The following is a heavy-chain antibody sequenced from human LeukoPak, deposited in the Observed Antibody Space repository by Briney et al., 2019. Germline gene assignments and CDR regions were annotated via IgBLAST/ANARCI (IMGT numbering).Heavy chain of an antibody. V-gene: IGHV4-59*08. Sequence: PSETLSLTCAVYGGSFSGYYWSWIRQPPGKGLEWIGYITHTGSTDYNPSLKNRVTISVDTSKNHLSLKVISVTAADTAIYYCARHEDPYSSSWYSSYYFDYWGQGTLVTVSS. J-gene: IGHJ4*02. CDR3: ARHEDPYSSSWYSSYYFDY. CDR2: ITHTGST. CDR1: GGSFSGYY. D-gene: IGHD6-13*01.